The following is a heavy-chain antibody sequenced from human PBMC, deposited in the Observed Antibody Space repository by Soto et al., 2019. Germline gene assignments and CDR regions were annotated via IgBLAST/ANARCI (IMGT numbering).Heavy chain of an antibody. D-gene: IGHD2-2*01. CDR1: GFTFDDYA. V-gene: IGHV3-9*01. Sequence: GGSLRLSCAASGFTFDDYAMHWVRQAPGKGLEWVSGISWNSGSIGYADSVKGRFTISRDNAKNSLYLQMNRLRAEDTALYYCAKDFGLREDIVVVPAAPTPWNYMDVWGKGTTVTVSS. CDR3: AKDFGLREDIVVVPAAPTPWNYMDV. J-gene: IGHJ6*03. CDR2: ISWNSGSI.